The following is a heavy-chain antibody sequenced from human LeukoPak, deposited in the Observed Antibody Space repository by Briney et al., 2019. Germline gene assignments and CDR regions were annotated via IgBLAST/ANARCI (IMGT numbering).Heavy chain of an antibody. V-gene: IGHV1-24*01. CDR2: FDPDDGET. D-gene: IGHD1-26*01. Sequence: ASVKVSCKVSGYTLTELSMHWVRQAPGKGLEWMGGFDPDDGETIYAQKFQGRLSMTEDTSAATAYMELSSLRSEDTAVYFCAAERELISWGQGTLVTVSS. J-gene: IGHJ5*02. CDR1: GYTLTELS. CDR3: AAERELIS.